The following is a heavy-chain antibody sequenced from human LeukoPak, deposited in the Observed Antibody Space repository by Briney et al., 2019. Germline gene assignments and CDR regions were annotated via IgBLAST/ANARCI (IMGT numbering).Heavy chain of an antibody. CDR1: GGSISSYY. J-gene: IGHJ4*02. V-gene: IGHV4-59*12. Sequence: SETLSLTCTVSGGSISSYYWSWIRQPPGKGLEWIGYIYYSGSTNYNPSLKSRVTISVDTSKNQFSLKLSSVTAADTAVYYCASGWELPHYWGQGTLVTVSS. D-gene: IGHD1-26*01. CDR2: IYYSGST. CDR3: ASGWELPHY.